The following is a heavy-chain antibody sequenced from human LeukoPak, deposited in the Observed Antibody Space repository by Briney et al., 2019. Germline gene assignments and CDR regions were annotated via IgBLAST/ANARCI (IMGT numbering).Heavy chain of an antibody. CDR1: GFTFSSYA. V-gene: IGHV3-23*01. J-gene: IGHJ3*02. CDR3: ARLSSFAFDI. Sequence: GGSLRLSCAASGFTFSSYAMSWVRQAPGKGLEWLSLILHNGDSTYYADSVKGRFTISRDNSKNTLYLQMNSLRAEDTAVYYCARLSSFAFDIWGQGTMVTVSS. D-gene: IGHD3-16*02. CDR2: ILHNGDST.